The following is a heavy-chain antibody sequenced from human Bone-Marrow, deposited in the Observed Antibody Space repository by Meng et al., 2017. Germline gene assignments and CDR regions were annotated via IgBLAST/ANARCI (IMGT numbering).Heavy chain of an antibody. J-gene: IGHJ4*02. CDR2: IYYSGST. Sequence: QVQLQQWGAGLLKPSETLSLACAVYGWSFSGYYWSCIRQPPGKGLEWIRYIYYSGSTNYNPSLKSRVTISVDTSKNQFSLNLSSLTAADTAVYYCARGGWSLDYWGQGTLVTVSS. D-gene: IGHD2-15*01. V-gene: IGHV4-34*11. CDR1: GWSFSGYY. CDR3: ARGGWSLDY.